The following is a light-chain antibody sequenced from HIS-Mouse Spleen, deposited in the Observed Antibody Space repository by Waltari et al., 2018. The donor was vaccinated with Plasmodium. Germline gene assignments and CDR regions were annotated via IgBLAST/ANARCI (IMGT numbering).Light chain of an antibody. J-gene: IGLJ2*01. CDR1: KLGDTY. CDR3: QAWDSSTVV. Sequence: SYELTQPPSVSVSPGQTASITCSGAKLGDTYACWYQQKPGQSPVLVIYQDSKRPSGIHERFSGSNSGNTATLTISGTQAMDEADYYCQAWDSSTVVFGGGTKLTVL. V-gene: IGLV3-1*01. CDR2: QDS.